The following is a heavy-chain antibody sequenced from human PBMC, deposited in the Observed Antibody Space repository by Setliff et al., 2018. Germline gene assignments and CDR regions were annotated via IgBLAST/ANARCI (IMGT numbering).Heavy chain of an antibody. CDR3: ARAPPNRYSGSYEYFYMDV. D-gene: IGHD1-26*01. CDR1: GGSISSGSNY. V-gene: IGHV4-61*09. J-gene: IGHJ6*03. Sequence: SETLSLTCTVSGGSISSGSNYWSWIRQPAGKGLEWIGHIDPSGNTNYSPSLKSRVTISGDTSKNQFSLKVNSVTAADTAVYYCARAPPNRYSGSYEYFYMDVWGKGTTVTVSS. CDR2: IDPSGNT.